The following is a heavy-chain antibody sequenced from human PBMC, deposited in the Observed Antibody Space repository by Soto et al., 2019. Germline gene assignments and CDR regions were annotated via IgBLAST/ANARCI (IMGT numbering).Heavy chain of an antibody. J-gene: IGHJ6*02. V-gene: IGHV1-46*01. Sequence: ASVKVSCKASGNTLTNYYMQWVRQAPGQGLEWMGIINPSGDSTGYAQKFQGRVKITRDTSTSTVYMELSSLTSDDSAVYFCASRDLSYSDFWSGYSLDYGMDVWG. CDR2: INPSGDST. CDR3: ASRDLSYSDFWSGYSLDYGMDV. D-gene: IGHD3-3*01. CDR1: GNTLTNYY.